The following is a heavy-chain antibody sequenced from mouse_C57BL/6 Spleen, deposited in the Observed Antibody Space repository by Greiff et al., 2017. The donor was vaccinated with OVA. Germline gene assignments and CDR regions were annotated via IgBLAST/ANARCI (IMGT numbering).Heavy chain of an antibody. CDR1: GYAFTNYL. CDR2: INPGSGGT. V-gene: IGHV1-54*01. Sequence: VQLQQSGAELVRPGTSVKVSCTASGYAFTNYLIEWVKQRPGHGLEWIGVINPGSGGTNYNEKFKGKATLTADESASTAYMQLSSLTSEDSAVYFCAREGDWGQGTTLTVSS. CDR3: AREGD. J-gene: IGHJ2*01.